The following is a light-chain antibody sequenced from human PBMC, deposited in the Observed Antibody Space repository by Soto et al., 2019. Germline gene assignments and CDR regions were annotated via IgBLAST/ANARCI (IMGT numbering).Light chain of an antibody. CDR3: QQYYSTPFT. CDR2: WAS. CDR1: QSVLYSSNNKNY. J-gene: IGKJ3*01. V-gene: IGKV4-1*01. Sequence: DNVMTQSPDSLAVSLGERATFNCKSSQSVLYSSNNKNYLAWYQQEPGQPPKLLIYWASTRESGVPDRFSGSGSGTDFTLTISSLQAEDVAVYYCQQYYSTPFTFGPGTKVDIK.